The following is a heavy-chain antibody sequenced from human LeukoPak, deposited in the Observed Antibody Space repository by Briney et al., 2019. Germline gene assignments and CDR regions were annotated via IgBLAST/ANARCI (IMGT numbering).Heavy chain of an antibody. CDR1: GFTVSSNF. V-gene: IGHV3-53*01. D-gene: IGHD3-16*01. CDR3: ARDLLGGGTFDI. J-gene: IGHJ3*02. Sequence: GGSPRLSCAASGFTVSSNFMDWVRQAPGKGLEWVSDYADSVKGRFTISRGNSKNTLYLQMNSLRAEDTAVYYCARDLLGGGTFDIWGQGTMVTVSS.